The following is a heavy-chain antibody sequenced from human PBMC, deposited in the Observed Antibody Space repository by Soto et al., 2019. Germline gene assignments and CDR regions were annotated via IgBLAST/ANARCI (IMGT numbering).Heavy chain of an antibody. CDR2: ISSTSTYI. V-gene: IGHV3-21*01. Sequence: EVQLVESGGGLAKPGGSLRLSCAASGFLFNSYGMNWVRLSPGRGLEWISSISSTSTYIEYADSVKGRFIISRDNAENPLFLQRNNLRAEDTAFYYCTRDRSPGMGFPDFDFWGQGALVTVSS. J-gene: IGHJ4*02. CDR3: TRDRSPGMGFPDFDF. CDR1: GFLFNSYG.